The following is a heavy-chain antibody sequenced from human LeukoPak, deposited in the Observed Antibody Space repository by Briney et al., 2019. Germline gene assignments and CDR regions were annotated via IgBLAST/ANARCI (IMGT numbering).Heavy chain of an antibody. D-gene: IGHD1-7*01. CDR3: ARVGTHDRTASSDY. Sequence: SQTLSLTCTVSGGSINSGAYYWRWIRQHPGKGLEWIGYIYYTGNSYYNPSLRSRVSIAVDTSKNQFSLKLNSVTAADTAVYFCARVGTHDRTASSDYWGQGTLITVSS. CDR2: IYYTGNS. CDR1: GGSINSGAYY. J-gene: IGHJ4*02. V-gene: IGHV4-31*03.